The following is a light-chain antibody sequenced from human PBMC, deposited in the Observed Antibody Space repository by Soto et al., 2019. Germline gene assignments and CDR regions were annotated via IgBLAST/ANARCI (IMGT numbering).Light chain of an antibody. J-gene: IGLJ2*01. CDR2: SND. CDR1: TSNIGTNT. CDR3: ATWDDSLNVV. V-gene: IGLV1-44*01. Sequence: QSALTQSPSASGTPGQRVSISCSGSTSNIGTNTVSWYQHVPGTAPKLLIYSNDQRPSAVPGRFSGSKSGTSASLAISGLLSEDEADYYCATWDDSLNVVFGGGTKVTVL.